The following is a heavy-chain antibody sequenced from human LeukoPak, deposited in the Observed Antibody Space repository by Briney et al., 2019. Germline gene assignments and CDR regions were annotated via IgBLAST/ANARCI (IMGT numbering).Heavy chain of an antibody. D-gene: IGHD6-13*01. CDR3: ARRGSSWYGDWFGP. Sequence: SETLSLTCTVSGGSISSYYWSWIRQPPGKGLEWIGYIYYSGSTNYNPSLKSRVTISVDTSKNQFSLKLSSVTAADTAVYYCARRGSSWYGDWFGPWGQGTLVTVSS. V-gene: IGHV4-59*08. CDR2: IYYSGST. J-gene: IGHJ5*02. CDR1: GGSISSYY.